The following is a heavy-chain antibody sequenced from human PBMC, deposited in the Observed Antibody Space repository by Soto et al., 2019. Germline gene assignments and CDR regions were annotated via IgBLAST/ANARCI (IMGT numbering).Heavy chain of an antibody. CDR2: INHSGNT. V-gene: IGHV4-34*01. CDR3: ARGLGSGWYGY. J-gene: IGHJ4*02. D-gene: IGHD6-19*01. Sequence: PSETLSLTCGVYGGSFSGYYWSWFRQPPGKGLEWIGEINHSGNTNYNPSLKSRVTISVDTSKNQFSLKLSSVTAADTAVYYCARGLGSGWYGYWGQGTPVTVSS. CDR1: GGSFSGYY.